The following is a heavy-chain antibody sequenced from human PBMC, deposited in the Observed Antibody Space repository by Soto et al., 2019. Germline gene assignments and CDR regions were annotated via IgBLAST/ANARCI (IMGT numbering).Heavy chain of an antibody. D-gene: IGHD6-13*01. CDR3: ARVYGAAAGTNWFDP. CDR2: IYYSGST. J-gene: IGHJ5*02. Sequence: SETLSLTCTVSGGSISSGGYYWSWIRQHPGKGLEWIGYIYYSGSTYYNPSLKSRVTISVDTSKNQFSLKLSSVTAADTAVYYCARVYGAAAGTNWFDPWGQGTLVTVSS. CDR1: GGSISSGGYY. V-gene: IGHV4-31*03.